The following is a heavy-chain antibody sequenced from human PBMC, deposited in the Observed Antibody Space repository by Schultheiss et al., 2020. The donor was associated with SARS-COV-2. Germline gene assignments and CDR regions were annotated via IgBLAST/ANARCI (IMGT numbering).Heavy chain of an antibody. D-gene: IGHD3-9*01. V-gene: IGHV1-2*02. J-gene: IGHJ4*02. CDR1: GYTFTSYY. CDR3: ARFPVARLTGTSSV. CDR2: INPNSGGT. Sequence: ASVKVSCKASGYTFTSYYMHWVRQAPGQGLEWMGGINPNSGGTNYAQKFQGRVTMTRDTSISTAYMELRSLRSDDTAVYYCARFPVARLTGTSSVWGQGTLVTVSS.